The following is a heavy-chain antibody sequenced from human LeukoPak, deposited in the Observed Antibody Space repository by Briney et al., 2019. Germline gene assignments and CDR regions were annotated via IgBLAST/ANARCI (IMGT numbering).Heavy chain of an antibody. CDR1: GFTFSSYS. CDR2: ISSISSTI. D-gene: IGHD3-10*01. Sequence: PGGSLRLSCAASGFTFSSYSMNWVRQAPGKGLEWVSYISSISSTIYNADSVKGRFNISRDNAKNSLYLQMNSLRAEDTAVYYCARDITDWITMVRGVLKDSYYYYGMDVWGHGTTVTVSS. CDR3: ARDITDWITMVRGVLKDSYYYYGMDV. J-gene: IGHJ6*02. V-gene: IGHV3-48*01.